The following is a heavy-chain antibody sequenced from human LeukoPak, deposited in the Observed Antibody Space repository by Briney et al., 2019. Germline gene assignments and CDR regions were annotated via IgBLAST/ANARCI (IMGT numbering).Heavy chain of an antibody. CDR1: GFTFSSYS. D-gene: IGHD4-17*01. V-gene: IGHV3-21*01. Sequence: GGSLRLSCAASGFTFSSYSMNWVRQAPGKGLEWVSSISSSSSYIYYADSVKGRFTISRDNAKNSLYLQMNSLRAEDTAVYYCARVLGDYGDYSDYWGQGTLVTVSS. CDR2: ISSSSSYI. J-gene: IGHJ4*02. CDR3: ARVLGDYGDYSDY.